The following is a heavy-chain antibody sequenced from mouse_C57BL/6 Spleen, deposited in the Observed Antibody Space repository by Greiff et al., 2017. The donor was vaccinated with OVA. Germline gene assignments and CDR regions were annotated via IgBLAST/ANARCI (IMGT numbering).Heavy chain of an antibody. CDR2: IDPSDSYT. J-gene: IGHJ1*03. CDR1: GYTFTSYW. V-gene: IGHV1-50*01. Sequence: QVQLQQPGAELVKPGASVKLSCKASGYTFTSYWMQWVKQRPGQGLEWIGEIDPSDSYTNYNQKFKGKATLTVDTSSSTAYMQLSSLTSEDSAVYYGARERSRRDWYFDVWGTGTTVTVSS. CDR3: ARERSRRDWYFDV.